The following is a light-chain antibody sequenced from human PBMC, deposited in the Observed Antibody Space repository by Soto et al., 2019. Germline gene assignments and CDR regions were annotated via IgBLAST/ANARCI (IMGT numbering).Light chain of an antibody. CDR1: QSIGSG. J-gene: IGKJ1*01. CDR2: KAS. V-gene: IGKV1-5*03. CDR3: QQYYFYWT. Sequence: DIQMTQSPSTLSASVGDRVTITCRASQSIGSGLAWYQQKPGKAPKLLIYKASTLESGVPLRFSGSGSGTEFTLTITSLQPDDFATYYCQQYYFYWTFGQGTKVEIK.